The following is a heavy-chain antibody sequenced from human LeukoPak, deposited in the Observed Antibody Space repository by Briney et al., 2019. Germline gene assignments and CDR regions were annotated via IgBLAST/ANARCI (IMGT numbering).Heavy chain of an antibody. D-gene: IGHD3-10*01. CDR3: ARDRITAFENTTGDV. V-gene: IGHV3-23*01. Sequence: GGSLRLSCEASGFTFTSYGMSWFRQAPGKGLEWVSSVTYSGGNTYYADSVKGRFTISRDNSKNTLYLQMNSLRAEDTAVYYCARDRITAFENTTGDVWGKGTTVTISS. CDR1: GFTFTSYG. J-gene: IGHJ6*04. CDR2: VTYSGGNT.